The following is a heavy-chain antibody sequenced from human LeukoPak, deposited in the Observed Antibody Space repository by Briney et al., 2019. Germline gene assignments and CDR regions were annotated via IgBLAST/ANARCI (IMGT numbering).Heavy chain of an antibody. CDR2: INPRGGST. D-gene: IGHD4-17*01. J-gene: IGHJ4*02. CDR3: AREDADYTFSFDF. Sequence: GASVKVSCKASGSTFTRYYMHWVRQAPGQGLEWMGIINPRGGSTTYAQKFQGRLTMTRDTSTSTVYMELSSLRSEDTAVYYCAREDADYTFSFDFWGQGTLVTVSS. CDR1: GSTFTRYY. V-gene: IGHV1-46*01.